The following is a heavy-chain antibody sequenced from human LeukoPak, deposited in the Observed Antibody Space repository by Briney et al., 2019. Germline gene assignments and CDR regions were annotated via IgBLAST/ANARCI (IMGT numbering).Heavy chain of an antibody. CDR2: INAGNGNT. CDR1: GYTFTSYA. Sequence: ASVKVSCKASGYTFTSYAMHWVRQAPGQRLEWMGWINAGNGNTKYSQKFQGRVTITRDTSASTAYMELSSLRSEDTAVYYCARVWRSIAAAGTEFDYWGQGTLVTVSS. CDR3: ARVWRSIAAAGTEFDY. D-gene: IGHD6-13*01. J-gene: IGHJ4*02. V-gene: IGHV1-3*01.